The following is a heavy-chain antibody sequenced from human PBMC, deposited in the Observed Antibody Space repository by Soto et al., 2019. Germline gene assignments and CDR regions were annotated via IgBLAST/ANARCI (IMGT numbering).Heavy chain of an antibody. Sequence: QVQLVESGGGVVQPGRSLRLSCAASGFTFSSYAMHWVRQAPGKGLEWVAVISYDGSNKYYADSVKGRFTISRDNSKNTLYLQMKGLRAEDTAVYYCARGAPYYFDYWGQGTLVTVSS. J-gene: IGHJ4*02. V-gene: IGHV3-30-3*01. D-gene: IGHD1-26*01. CDR3: ARGAPYYFDY. CDR1: GFTFSSYA. CDR2: ISYDGSNK.